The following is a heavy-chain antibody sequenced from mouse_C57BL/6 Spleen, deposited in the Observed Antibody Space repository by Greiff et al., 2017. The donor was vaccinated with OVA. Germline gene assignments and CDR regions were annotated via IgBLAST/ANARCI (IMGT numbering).Heavy chain of an antibody. Sequence: VHVKQSGTVLARPGASVKMSCKTSGYTFTSYWMHWVKQRPGQGLEWIGAIYPGNSDTSYNQKFKGKAKLTAVTSASTAYMELSSLTNEDSAVYYCTYITTVVAVWYFDVWGTGTTVTVSA. CDR2: IYPGNSDT. CDR3: TYITTVVAVWYFDV. CDR1: GYTFTSYW. J-gene: IGHJ1*03. V-gene: IGHV1-5*01. D-gene: IGHD1-1*01.